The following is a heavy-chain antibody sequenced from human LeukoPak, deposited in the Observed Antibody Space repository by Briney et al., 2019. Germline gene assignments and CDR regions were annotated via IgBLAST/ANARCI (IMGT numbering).Heavy chain of an antibody. CDR2: ISPSSGT. CDR1: GFTFSSYA. CDR3: ARPQSSSGYYWPFDD. J-gene: IGHJ4*02. V-gene: IGHV3-23*01. D-gene: IGHD3-22*01. Sequence: PGGSLRLSCAASGFTFSSYAMRWVRQAPGEGLEWVSAISPSSGTFYADSVKGQFTISRDNSKNTLYLQMNSLRAEDTAVYYCARPQSSSGYYWPFDDWGQGTLVTVSS.